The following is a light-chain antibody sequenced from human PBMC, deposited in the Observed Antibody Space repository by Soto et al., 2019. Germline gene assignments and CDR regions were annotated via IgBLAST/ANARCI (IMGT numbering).Light chain of an antibody. CDR2: GVS. V-gene: IGLV2-14*01. CDR3: ISYTVSSTSYV. Sequence: QSVLTQPASVSGSPGQSITISCSGTRSDIGSYNYVAWYQQFPGKTAKILIYGVSNRPSGVSSRFSGSKSGNTASLTISGLQAEDEADYYCISYTVSSTSYVFGSGTKVTVL. J-gene: IGLJ1*01. CDR1: RSDIGSYNY.